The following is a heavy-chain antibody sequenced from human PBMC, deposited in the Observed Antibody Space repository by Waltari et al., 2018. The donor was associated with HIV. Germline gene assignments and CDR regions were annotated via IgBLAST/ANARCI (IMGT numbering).Heavy chain of an antibody. CDR1: GFTFSSYG. J-gene: IGHJ4*02. CDR2: VWYDGKNK. D-gene: IGHD3-22*01. Sequence: QVQLVESGGGVVQPGRSLRLSCAASGFTFSSYGMHWVRQAPGKGLEWLAVVWYDGKNKYYADAVKGRFTVSRDNSKNTLFLQKNSLRVDDTAVYYCARTPYDTSGYCFDYWGQGTLVTVSS. CDR3: ARTPYDTSGYCFDY. V-gene: IGHV3-33*01.